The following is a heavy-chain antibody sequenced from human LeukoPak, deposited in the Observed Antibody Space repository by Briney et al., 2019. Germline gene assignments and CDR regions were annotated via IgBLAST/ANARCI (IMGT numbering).Heavy chain of an antibody. CDR3: TGNYYGSGSYADFDY. Sequence: GGSLRLSCAASGFTFSNAWMSWVRQAPGKGLEWVSALYSGGSTYYADSVQGRFTISRDDSKNTAYLQMDSLKTEDTAVYYCTGNYYGSGSYADFDYWGQGTLVTVSS. D-gene: IGHD3-10*01. J-gene: IGHJ4*02. V-gene: IGHV3-66*01. CDR2: LYSGGST. CDR1: GFTFSNAW.